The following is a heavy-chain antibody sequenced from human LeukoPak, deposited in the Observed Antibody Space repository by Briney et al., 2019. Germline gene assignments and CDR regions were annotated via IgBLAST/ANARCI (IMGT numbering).Heavy chain of an antibody. CDR3: ARLNYGDYFDY. Sequence: SETLSLTCSVSGESLSSPDYYWSWIRQPPGKGLEWIGYIYYSGSTNYNPSLKSRVTISVDTSKNQFSLKLSSVTAADTAVYYCARLNYGDYFDYWGQGTLVTVSS. V-gene: IGHV4-61*08. CDR1: GESLSSPDYY. CDR2: IYYSGST. J-gene: IGHJ4*02. D-gene: IGHD4-17*01.